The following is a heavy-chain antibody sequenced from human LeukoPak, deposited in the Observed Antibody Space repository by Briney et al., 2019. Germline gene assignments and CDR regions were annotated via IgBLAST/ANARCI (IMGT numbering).Heavy chain of an antibody. D-gene: IGHD6-19*01. J-gene: IGHJ4*02. CDR1: GGSISSYY. V-gene: IGHV4-59*01. CDR3: ARDSRSGWYGNYFDY. CDR2: IYYSGST. Sequence: SETLSLTCTVSGGSISSYYWSWIRQPPGKGLEWIGYIYYSGSTNYNPSLKSRVTIPVDTSKNQFSLKLSSVTAADTAVYYCARDSRSGWYGNYFDYWGQGTLVTVSS.